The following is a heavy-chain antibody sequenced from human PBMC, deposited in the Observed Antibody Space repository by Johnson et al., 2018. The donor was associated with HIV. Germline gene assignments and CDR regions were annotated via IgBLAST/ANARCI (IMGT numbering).Heavy chain of an antibody. CDR3: AKESDHFDAVASDI. J-gene: IGHJ3*02. CDR2: IRHDGTSE. V-gene: IGHV3-30*02. D-gene: IGHD1-14*01. CDR1: GFTFKTFG. Sequence: QVQLVESGGRVVQRGGSLRLSCEASGFTFKTFGIHWVRQAPGKGLEWVSFIRHDGTSEYYADAVKGRFTVSRDNYQNILYLHMNSLRTDDTAMYYCAKESDHFDAVASDIWGQGTMVTVSS.